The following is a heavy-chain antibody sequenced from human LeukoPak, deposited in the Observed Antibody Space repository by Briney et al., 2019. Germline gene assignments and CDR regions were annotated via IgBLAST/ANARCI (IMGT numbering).Heavy chain of an antibody. D-gene: IGHD3-9*01. CDR3: TTDGVSYYDILTGYYNVDY. V-gene: IGHV3-15*01. CDR1: GFTFSNAW. CDR2: IKSKTDGGTT. Sequence: GGSLRLSCAASGFTFSNAWMSWVRQAPGKGLEWVGRIKSKTDGGTTDYAAPVKGRFTISRDDSKNTLYLQMNSLKTEDTAVYYCTTDGVSYYDILTGYYNVDYWGQGTLVTVSS. J-gene: IGHJ4*02.